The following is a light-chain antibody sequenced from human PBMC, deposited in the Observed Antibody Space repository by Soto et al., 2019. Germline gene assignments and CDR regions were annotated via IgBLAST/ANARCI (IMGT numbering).Light chain of an antibody. V-gene: IGLV2-23*01. CDR3: CSYAVGTSVV. CDR2: EEI. CDR1: SSDVGSYNL. Sequence: QSVLTQPASVSGSPGQSITISCTGTSSDVGSYNLVSWYQQHPVKAPKLMIYEEIERPSGVSNGYSGSKPGNTASRTIAGLQSADEAVYYCCSYAVGTSVVFGGGTKLTVL. J-gene: IGLJ2*01.